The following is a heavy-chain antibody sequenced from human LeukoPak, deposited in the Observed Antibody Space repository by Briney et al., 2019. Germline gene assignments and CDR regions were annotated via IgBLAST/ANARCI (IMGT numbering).Heavy chain of an antibody. CDR3: ARGSGSLFDY. Sequence: SETLSLTRTVSGGSIRGYYWSWIRQPPGKGLEWIGYIYYSGNTNYNPSLKSRVTISVDTSKNQFSLKLSSVTAADTAVYYCARGSGSLFDYWGQGTLVTVSS. J-gene: IGHJ4*02. D-gene: IGHD1-26*01. V-gene: IGHV4-59*01. CDR1: GGSIRGYY. CDR2: IYYSGNT.